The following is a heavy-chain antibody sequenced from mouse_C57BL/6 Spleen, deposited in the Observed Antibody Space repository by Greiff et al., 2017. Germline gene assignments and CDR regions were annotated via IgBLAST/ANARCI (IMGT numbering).Heavy chain of an antibody. CDR3: ARGTIIYYGSSYGAMDY. D-gene: IGHD1-1*01. V-gene: IGHV1-64*01. CDR2: IHPNSGST. J-gene: IGHJ4*01. CDR1: GYTFTSYW. Sequence: QVHVKQPGAELVKPGASVKLSCKASGYTFTSYWMHWVKQRPGQGLEWIGMIHPNSGSTNYNEKFKSKATLTVDKSSSTAYMQLSSLTSEDSAVYYCARGTIIYYGSSYGAMDYWGQGTSVTVAS.